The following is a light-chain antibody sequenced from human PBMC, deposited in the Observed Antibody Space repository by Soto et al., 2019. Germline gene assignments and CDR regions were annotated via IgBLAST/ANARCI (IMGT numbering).Light chain of an antibody. J-gene: IGKJ1*01. CDR2: DAS. Sequence: EIVLTQSPATQSLSPGERATLSCRASQRCSSYLAWYQQKPGQAPRLLIYDASNSATGIPARFSGSGSGTDFTLTISSLEPEDFAVYYCQQRSNWPTWTFGQGTKVEIK. CDR3: QQRSNWPTWT. CDR1: QRCSSY. V-gene: IGKV3-11*01.